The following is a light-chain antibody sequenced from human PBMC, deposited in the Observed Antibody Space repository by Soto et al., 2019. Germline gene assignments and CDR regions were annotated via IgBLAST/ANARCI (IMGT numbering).Light chain of an antibody. CDR2: EVS. Sequence: QSALTQPASVSGSPGQSITISCTGTSSDVGGYNYVSWYQQHPGKAPKLMIYEVSNRPSGVSNRFSGSKSGNTASLTISGLQAEDEADYYCSSYTSRSTLLVFGTGTKVTVL. J-gene: IGLJ1*01. V-gene: IGLV2-14*01. CDR1: SSDVGGYNY. CDR3: SSYTSRSTLLV.